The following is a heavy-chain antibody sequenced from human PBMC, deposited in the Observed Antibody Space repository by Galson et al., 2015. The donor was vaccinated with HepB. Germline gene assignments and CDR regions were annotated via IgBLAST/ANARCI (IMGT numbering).Heavy chain of an antibody. V-gene: IGHV1-18*04. CDR1: GYTFTSYG. D-gene: IGHD4-17*01. J-gene: IGHJ6*02. CDR2: ISAYNGNT. CDR3: ARDDYGDSWYGMDV. Sequence: QSGAEVKKPGESLKISCKASGYTFTSYGISWVRQAPGQGLEWMGWISAYNGNTNYAQKLQGRVTMTTDTSTSTAYMELRSLRSDDTAVYYCARDDYGDSWYGMDVWGQGTTVTVSS.